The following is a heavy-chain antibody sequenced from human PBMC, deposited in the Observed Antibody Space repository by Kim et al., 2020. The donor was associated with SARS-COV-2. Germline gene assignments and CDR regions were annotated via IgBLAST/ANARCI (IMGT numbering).Heavy chain of an antibody. CDR3: TTDFVVVTATELFQH. Sequence: GGSLRLSCAASGFTFSNAWMSWVRQAPGKGLEWVGRIKSKTDGGTTDYAAPVKGRFTISRDDSKNTLYLQMNSLKTEDTAVYYCTTDFVVVTATELFQHWGQGTLVTVSS. J-gene: IGHJ1*01. CDR1: GFTFSNAW. D-gene: IGHD2-21*02. V-gene: IGHV3-15*01. CDR2: IKSKTDGGTT.